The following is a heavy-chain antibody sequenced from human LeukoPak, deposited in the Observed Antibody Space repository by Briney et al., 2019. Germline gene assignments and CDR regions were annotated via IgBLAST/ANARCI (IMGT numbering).Heavy chain of an antibody. D-gene: IGHD6-25*01. CDR3: ARGSRLPPVYYYYMDV. CDR1: GYTFTSYD. CDR2: MNPSSGNT. V-gene: IGHV1-8*03. Sequence: ASVKVSCKASGYTFTSYDINWVRQATGQELEWMGWMNPSSGNTGYAQKFQGRVTITRNTSISTAYMELSSLRSEDTAVYYCARGSRLPPVYYYYMDVWGKGTTVTVSS. J-gene: IGHJ6*03.